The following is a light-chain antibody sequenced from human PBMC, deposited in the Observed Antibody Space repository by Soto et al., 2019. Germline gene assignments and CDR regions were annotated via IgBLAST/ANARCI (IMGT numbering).Light chain of an antibody. CDR1: SSDVGGYNY. Sequence: QSALTQPASVSGSPGQLIAISCTGTSSDVGGYNYVAWYQHHPGKAPKVMIYDVSNRPSGVSNRFSGSKSGNTASLTISGLQAEDEADYYCSSYTSTSTLVIFGGGTKLTVL. J-gene: IGLJ2*01. CDR2: DVS. V-gene: IGLV2-14*03. CDR3: SSYTSTSTLVI.